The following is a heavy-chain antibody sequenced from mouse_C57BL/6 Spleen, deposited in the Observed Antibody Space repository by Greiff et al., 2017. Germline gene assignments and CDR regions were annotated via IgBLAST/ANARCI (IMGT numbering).Heavy chain of an antibody. CDR1: GYTFTSYW. CDR2: IYPGSGST. D-gene: IGHD1-1*01. V-gene: IGHV1-55*01. CDR3: ASSYGWYFDV. Sequence: VQLQQPGAELVKPGASVKMSCKASGYTFTSYWITWVKQRPGQGLEWIGDIYPGSGSTNYNEKFKSKATLTVDTSSSSAYMQLSSLTSEDSAVYYCASSYGWYFDVWGTGTTVTVSS. J-gene: IGHJ1*03.